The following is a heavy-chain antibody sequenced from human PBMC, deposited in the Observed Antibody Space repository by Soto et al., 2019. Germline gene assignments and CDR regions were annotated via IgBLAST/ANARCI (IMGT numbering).Heavy chain of an antibody. D-gene: IGHD3-3*01. J-gene: IGHJ4*02. CDR2: IIPIFGTA. CDR3: ARVWNRYYHDLWSGYPGNMVYFDY. CDR1: GGTFSSYA. V-gene: IGHV1-69*12. Sequence: QVQLVQSGAEVKKPGSSVKVSCKASGGTFSSYAISWVRQAPGQGLEWMGGIIPIFGTANYAQKFQGRVTIAADESTSTAYMEMSSRRSEDTAVYYCARVWNRYYHDLWSGYPGNMVYFDYWGQGTLVTVSS.